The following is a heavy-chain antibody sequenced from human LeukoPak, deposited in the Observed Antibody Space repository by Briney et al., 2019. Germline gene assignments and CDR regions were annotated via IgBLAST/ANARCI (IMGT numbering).Heavy chain of an antibody. CDR2: ISYDGSNK. Sequence: GGSLRLSCAASGFTFSSYAMHWVRQAPGKGLEWVAVISYDGSNKYYADSVKGRFTISRDNSKDTLYLQMNGLRAEDTAVYFCAKQSAGSAAWYSLHYDFWGQGTLVTVSS. V-gene: IGHV3-30*04. D-gene: IGHD6-13*01. J-gene: IGHJ4*02. CDR1: GFTFSSYA. CDR3: AKQSAGSAAWYSLHYDF.